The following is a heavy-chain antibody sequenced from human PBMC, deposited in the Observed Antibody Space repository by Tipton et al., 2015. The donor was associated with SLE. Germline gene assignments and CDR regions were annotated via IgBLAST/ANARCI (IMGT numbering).Heavy chain of an antibody. CDR2: IFYSGST. Sequence: LRLSCAVYGGSFSGYYWSWIRQPPGKGLEWIGYIFYSGSTYNNPSLKSRATISIDTSKNQLSLRLSSVTAADTAVYYCARALWGSDRYYYYMDVWGKGTTVTVSS. D-gene: IGHD2-21*01. CDR1: GGSFSGYY. J-gene: IGHJ6*03. CDR3: ARALWGSDRYYYYMDV. V-gene: IGHV4-34*09.